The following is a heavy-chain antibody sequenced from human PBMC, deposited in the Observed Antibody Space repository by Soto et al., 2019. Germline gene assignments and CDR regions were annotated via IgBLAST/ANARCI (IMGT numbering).Heavy chain of an antibody. D-gene: IGHD6-13*01. CDR2: INHSGST. V-gene: IGHV4-34*01. Sequence: PGGSLRLSCAASGFTFSSYAMHWVRQAPGKGLEWIGEINHSGSTNYNPSLKSRVTISVDMSKNQFSLKLSSVTAADTAVYYCARGGRQQLIPTPISYKIDYWGQGTLVTVSS. J-gene: IGHJ4*02. CDR1: GFTFSSYA. CDR3: ARGGRQQLIPTPISYKIDY.